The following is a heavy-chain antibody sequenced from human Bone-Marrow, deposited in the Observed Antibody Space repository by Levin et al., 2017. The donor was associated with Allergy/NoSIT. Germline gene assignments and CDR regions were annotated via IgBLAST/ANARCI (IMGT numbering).Heavy chain of an antibody. V-gene: IGHV3-74*01. J-gene: IGHJ4*02. D-gene: IGHD3-9*01. CDR1: EFTFSIHW. CDR3: AREFGLGSRYFDWAAYYFDY. Sequence: PGGSLRLSCTVSEFTFSIHWMHWVRQSPGKGLVWVSGLSSDGSTINYADSVKGRFTISRDNAKNTLYLQMNSLRVEDTAVYYCAREFGLGSRYFDWAAYYFDYWGRGTLVTVSS. CDR2: LSSDGSTI.